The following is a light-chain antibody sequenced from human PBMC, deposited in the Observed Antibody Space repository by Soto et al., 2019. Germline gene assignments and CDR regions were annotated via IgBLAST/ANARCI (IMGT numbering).Light chain of an antibody. CDR3: QQANTFPPWT. J-gene: IGKJ1*01. Sequence: DIQMTQSPSSVSASVGDRVTITCRASQGIGTRLAWYQQKPGKAPKLLIYAAYNLQSGVPSRFSGSGSGTDFTLTISSLQPEDFATYYCQQANTFPPWTFGQGTKVEIK. CDR2: AAY. CDR1: QGIGTR. V-gene: IGKV1D-12*01.